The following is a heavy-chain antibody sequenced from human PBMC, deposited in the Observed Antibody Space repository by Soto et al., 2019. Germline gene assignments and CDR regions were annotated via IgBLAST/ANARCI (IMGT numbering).Heavy chain of an antibody. Sequence: PSVTLSLTCIVSGGSIGNYYWSWIRQPPGKGLEWIGYIYYSGSTNYNPSLTSRVTISVDTSKNQFSLKLSSVTAADTAVYYCARHRYSYGVYYFDYWGQGTLVTVSS. CDR1: GGSIGNYY. CDR2: IYYSGST. V-gene: IGHV4-59*08. J-gene: IGHJ4*02. D-gene: IGHD5-18*01. CDR3: ARHRYSYGVYYFDY.